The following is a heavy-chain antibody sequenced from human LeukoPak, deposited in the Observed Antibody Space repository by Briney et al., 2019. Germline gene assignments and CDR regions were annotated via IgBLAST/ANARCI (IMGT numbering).Heavy chain of an antibody. D-gene: IGHD6-13*01. CDR2: MNPNSGNT. Sequence: ASVKVSCKASGYTFTSYDINWVRQATGQGLAWMGWMNPNSGNTGYAQKFQGRVTMTRNTSISTAYMELSSLRSEDTAVYYCARGQGAAGIGETDYWGQGTLVTVSS. CDR1: GYTFTSYD. J-gene: IGHJ4*02. CDR3: ARGQGAAGIGETDY. V-gene: IGHV1-8*01.